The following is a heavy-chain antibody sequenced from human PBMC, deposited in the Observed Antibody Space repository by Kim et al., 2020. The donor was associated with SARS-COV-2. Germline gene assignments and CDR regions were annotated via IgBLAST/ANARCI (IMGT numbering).Heavy chain of an antibody. Sequence: SARSITTNACSLKGRFTSSRDNTKNTLHLQMNSLRAEDTAVYYCIRAFDVWGQGTMVTVSS. J-gene: IGHJ3*01. CDR3: IRAFDV. V-gene: IGHV3-74*01. CDR2: SARSIT.